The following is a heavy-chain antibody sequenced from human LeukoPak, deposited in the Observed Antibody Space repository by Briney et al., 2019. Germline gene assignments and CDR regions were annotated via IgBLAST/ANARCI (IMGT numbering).Heavy chain of an antibody. CDR2: ISAYNGNT. J-gene: IGHJ3*02. Sequence: ASVKVSCKASGYTFTSYGISWVRRAPGQGLEWMGWISAYNGNTNYAQKLQGRVTITADKSTSTAYMELRSLRSDDTAVYYCARQQIAFDIWGQGTMVTVSS. D-gene: IGHD1/OR15-1a*01. CDR3: ARQQIAFDI. V-gene: IGHV1-18*01. CDR1: GYTFTSYG.